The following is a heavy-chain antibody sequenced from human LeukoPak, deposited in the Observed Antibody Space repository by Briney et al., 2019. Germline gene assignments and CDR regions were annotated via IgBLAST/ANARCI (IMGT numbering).Heavy chain of an antibody. CDR2: IYYSGST. CDR3: ARELPPPDSSAFDI. V-gene: IGHV4-30-4*01. Sequence: SETLSLTCTVSGGSISSGDYYWSWIRQPPGKGLEWIGYIYYSGSTYYNPSLKSRLTISVDTSKNQFSLKLISVTAADTAVYYCARELPPPDSSAFDIWGQGTMVTVSS. CDR1: GGSISSGDYY. J-gene: IGHJ3*02. D-gene: IGHD1-14*01.